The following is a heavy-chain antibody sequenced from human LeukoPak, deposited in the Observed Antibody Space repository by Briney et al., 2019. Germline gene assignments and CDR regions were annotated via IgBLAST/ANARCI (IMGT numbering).Heavy chain of an antibody. CDR3: ARGIFGMVLNAFDL. D-gene: IGHD3-3*01. Sequence: SETLSPTCTVSGGSISSYYWTWIRQPPGRGLEWVGYISYGGSTNYNPSLKSRVTISVDTSTNQFSLKLSSVTAADTAVYYCARGIFGMVLNAFDLWGRGTMVTVSS. V-gene: IGHV4-59*01. CDR2: ISYGGST. CDR1: GGSISSYY. J-gene: IGHJ3*01.